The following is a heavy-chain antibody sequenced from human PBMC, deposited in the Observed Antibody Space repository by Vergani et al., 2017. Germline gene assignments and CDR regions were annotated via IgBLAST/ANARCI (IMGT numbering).Heavy chain of an antibody. V-gene: IGHV3-21*04. J-gene: IGHJ3*02. D-gene: IGHD4-17*01. CDR3: ARDPRYGDYADAFDI. CDR2: ISSSSSYI. CDR1: GFTFSSYS. Sequence: EVQLVESGGGLVKPGGSLRLSCAASGFTFSSYSMNWVRQAPGKGLEWVSSISSSSSYIYYADSVKGRFTISRDNAKNSLYLQMNSLRAEDTAVYYCARDPRYGDYADAFDIWGQGTMVTVSS.